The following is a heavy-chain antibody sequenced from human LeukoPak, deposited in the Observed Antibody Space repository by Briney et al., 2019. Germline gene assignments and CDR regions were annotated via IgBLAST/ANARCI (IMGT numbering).Heavy chain of an antibody. Sequence: SVKVSCKASGSTFSSYAISWVRQAPGQGLEWMGGIIPIFGTANYAQKFQGRVTITADESTSTAYMELSSLRSEDTAVYYCARHPIVVVPAGAYYYYYGMDVWGKGTTVTVSS. CDR3: ARHPIVVVPAGAYYYYYGMDV. CDR1: GSTFSSYA. J-gene: IGHJ6*04. CDR2: IIPIFGTA. D-gene: IGHD2-2*01. V-gene: IGHV1-69*01.